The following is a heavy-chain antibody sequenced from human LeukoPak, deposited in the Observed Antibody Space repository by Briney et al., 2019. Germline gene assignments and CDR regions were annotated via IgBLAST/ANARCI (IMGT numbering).Heavy chain of an antibody. D-gene: IGHD1-26*01. V-gene: IGHV3-33*01. CDR1: GFTFSYYG. CDR2: IRYDGSNK. J-gene: IGHJ4*02. Sequence: GRSLRLSCAASGFTFSYYGMHWVRQAPGKGLEWVAFIRYDGSNKYYADSVRGRFTISRDNSKNTLDLQMNSLRAEDTAVYYCAREGVGATAFQNYFDYWGQGILVTVSS. CDR3: AREGVGATAFQNYFDY.